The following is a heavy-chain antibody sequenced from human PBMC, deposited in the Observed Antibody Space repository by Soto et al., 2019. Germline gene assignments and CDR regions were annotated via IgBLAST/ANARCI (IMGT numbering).Heavy chain of an antibody. J-gene: IGHJ4*02. D-gene: IGHD3-10*01. V-gene: IGHV4-39*01. CDR3: ARNYGPGYTFDY. Sequence: PSETLSLTCTVSGGSISSSSYNWGWIRQPPGKGLEWIGSIYYSGSTYYNPSLKSRVTISVDTSKNQFSLKLSSVTAADTAVYYCARNYGPGYTFDYWGQGTLVTVSS. CDR2: IYYSGST. CDR1: GGSISSSSYN.